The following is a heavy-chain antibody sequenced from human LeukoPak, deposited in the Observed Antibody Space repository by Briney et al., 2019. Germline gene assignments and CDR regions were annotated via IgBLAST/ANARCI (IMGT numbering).Heavy chain of an antibody. CDR2: ISSSGTYI. D-gene: IGHD3-16*02. J-gene: IGHJ3*02. V-gene: IGHV3-21*01. Sequence: PGGSLRLSCAASGYTFSVYCVNWVRLVPGKGLEWLSSISSSGTYIDYADSVKGRYTISRDNAKNSLFLQMNSLRAEDTAVDYCVSENDPDYVWGTYRLDAFDIWGEGTMVIVSS. CDR1: GYTFSVYC. CDR3: VSENDPDYVWGTYRLDAFDI.